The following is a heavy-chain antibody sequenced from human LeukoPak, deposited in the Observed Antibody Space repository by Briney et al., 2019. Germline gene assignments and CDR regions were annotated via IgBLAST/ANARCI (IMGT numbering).Heavy chain of an antibody. CDR2: IYYSGST. D-gene: IGHD6-19*01. CDR1: GGSISSGGYY. V-gene: IGHV4-39*01. CDR3: VRQYSSGWPWFDP. Sequence: PSETLSLTCTVSGGSISSGGYYWGWIRQPPGKGLEWIGSIYYSGSTDYNPSLKSRVTISADTSENQFSLKLSSVTAADAAVYYCVRQYSSGWPWFDPWGQGALVTVSS. J-gene: IGHJ5*02.